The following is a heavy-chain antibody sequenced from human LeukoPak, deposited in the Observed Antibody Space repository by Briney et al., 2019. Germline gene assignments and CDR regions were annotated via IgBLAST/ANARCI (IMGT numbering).Heavy chain of an antibody. CDR3: ARRPGYSYGRKWFDP. CDR2: IFYSGST. D-gene: IGHD5-18*01. J-gene: IGHJ5*02. V-gene: IGHV4-39*07. Sequence: SETLSLTCTVSSGSISTSNYYWGWVRQPPGKALEWIGNIFYSGSTYYSPSLKSRVTISLDTSKNQFSLKLSSVTAADTAVYYCARRPGYSYGRKWFDPWGQGTLVTVSS. CDR1: SGSISTSNYY.